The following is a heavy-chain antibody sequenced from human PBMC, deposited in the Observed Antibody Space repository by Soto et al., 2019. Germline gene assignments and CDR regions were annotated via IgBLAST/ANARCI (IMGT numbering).Heavy chain of an antibody. Sequence: SETLSLTCALSGCSISSSNWWSWVRQPPGKGLEWIGGIYHSGSTNYNPSLKSRVTISVDKSKNQFSLKLSSVTAADTAVYYCASYGDYFDYWGQGTLVTVSS. J-gene: IGHJ4*02. V-gene: IGHV4-4*02. CDR3: ASYGDYFDY. D-gene: IGHD4-17*01. CDR2: IYHSGST. CDR1: GCSISSSNW.